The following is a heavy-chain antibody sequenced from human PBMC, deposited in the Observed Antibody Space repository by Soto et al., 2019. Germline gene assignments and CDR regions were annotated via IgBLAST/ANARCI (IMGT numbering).Heavy chain of an antibody. CDR3: ARRYYFDSSGHSARGYYLDY. CDR2: ISGSDGST. D-gene: IGHD3-22*01. V-gene: IGHV3-23*01. CDR1: GFTFSSYS. J-gene: IGHJ4*02. Sequence: GGSLRLSCAASGFTFSSYSMYWVRQAPGKGLEWVSAISGSDGSTYYADSVKGRFTISRDNSKNTLYLQMNSLRAEDTAVYYCARRYYFDSSGHSARGYYLDYWGQGTLVTVSS.